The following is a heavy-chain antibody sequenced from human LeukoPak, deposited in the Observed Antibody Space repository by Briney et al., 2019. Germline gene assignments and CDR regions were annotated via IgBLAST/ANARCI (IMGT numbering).Heavy chain of an antibody. Sequence: ASVKVSCKASGYTFTSYGISWVRQAPGQGLEWMGWISAYNGNTNYAQKLQGGVTMTTDTSTSTAYMELRSLRSDDTAVYYCARESMSTITRAFDYWGQGTLVTVSS. CDR1: GYTFTSYG. CDR2: ISAYNGNT. J-gene: IGHJ4*02. D-gene: IGHD3-3*01. CDR3: ARESMSTITRAFDY. V-gene: IGHV1-18*01.